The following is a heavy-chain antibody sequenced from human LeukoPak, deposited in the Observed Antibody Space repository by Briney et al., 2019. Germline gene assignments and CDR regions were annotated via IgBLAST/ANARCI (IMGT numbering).Heavy chain of an antibody. CDR3: VRDVRRGDAFDI. Sequence: VSLRLSCAASGFTFNTYSMNWVRQAPGKGLGWISYISSNSDSIYYVDSAKGRFTISRDNAKNSLYLQMNSLRAEDTAVYHCVRDVRRGDAFDIWGQGTMVTVSS. V-gene: IGHV3-48*01. CDR2: ISSNSDSI. D-gene: IGHD3-10*01. CDR1: GFTFNTYS. J-gene: IGHJ3*02.